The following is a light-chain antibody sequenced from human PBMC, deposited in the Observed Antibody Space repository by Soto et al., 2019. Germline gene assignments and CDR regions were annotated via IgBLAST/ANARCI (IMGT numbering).Light chain of an antibody. J-gene: IGLJ1*01. CDR1: ISDVGGYKY. V-gene: IGLV2-14*01. CDR3: SSYSSSSTLV. Sequence: QSALTQAASVSGSPGQSITIACTGTISDVGGYKYVSWYQQHPGKAPKLMIYEVSNRPSGVSNRFSGSKSGNTASLTISGLQAEDEADYYCSSYSSSSTLVFGTGTKVTV. CDR2: EVS.